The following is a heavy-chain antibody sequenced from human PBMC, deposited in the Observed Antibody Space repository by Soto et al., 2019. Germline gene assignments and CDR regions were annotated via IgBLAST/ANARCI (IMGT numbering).Heavy chain of an antibody. J-gene: IGHJ4*02. V-gene: IGHV4-34*01. CDR3: ASGGEYYYDSSGPERRVYFDY. CDR1: GGSFSGYY. CDR2: INHSGST. Sequence: SETLSLTCAVYGGSFSGYYWSWIRQPPGKGLEWIGEINHSGSTNYNPSLKSRVTISVDTSKNQFSLKLSSVTAADTAVYYCASGGEYYYDSSGPERRVYFDYWGQGTLVTVSS. D-gene: IGHD3-22*01.